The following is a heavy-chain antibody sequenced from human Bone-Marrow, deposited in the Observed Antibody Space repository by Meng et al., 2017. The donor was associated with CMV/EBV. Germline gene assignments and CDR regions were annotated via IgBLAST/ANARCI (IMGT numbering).Heavy chain of an antibody. V-gene: IGHV3-72*01. Sequence: GESLKISCATSQFTFSDHYMDWVRQAPGKGLEWVGRSRNKANNHVTEYAASVKGRFTISRDDSKNSLYLQMNSLRTEDTAVYFCVREVAAAYLDPWGQGTLVTVSS. CDR2: SRNKANNHVT. D-gene: IGHD2-15*01. CDR1: QFTFSDHY. J-gene: IGHJ5*02. CDR3: VREVAAAYLDP.